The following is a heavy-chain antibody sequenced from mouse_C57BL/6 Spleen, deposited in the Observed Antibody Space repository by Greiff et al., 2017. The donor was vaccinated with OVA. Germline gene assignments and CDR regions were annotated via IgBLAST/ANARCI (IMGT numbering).Heavy chain of an antibody. J-gene: IGHJ4*01. Sequence: QVQLQQSGAELVKPGASVKMSCKASGYTFTTYPIEWMKQNHGKSLEWIGNFHPYNDDTKYNEKFKGKATLTVEKSSSTVYLELSRLTSVYSAVYYCAIYGNYGEEYAMDYWGQGTSVTVSS. D-gene: IGHD2-1*01. CDR2: FHPYNDDT. CDR1: GYTFTTYP. CDR3: AIYGNYGEEYAMDY. V-gene: IGHV1-47*01.